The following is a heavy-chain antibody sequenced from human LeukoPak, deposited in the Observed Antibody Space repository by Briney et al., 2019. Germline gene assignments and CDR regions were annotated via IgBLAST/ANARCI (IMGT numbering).Heavy chain of an antibody. D-gene: IGHD6-13*01. V-gene: IGHV1-69*13. CDR3: ARVPITYSSSWYFDY. CDR1: GGTFSSYA. CDR2: IIPIFGTA. Sequence: GGSVKVSCKASGGTFSSYAISWVRQAPGQGLEWMGGIIPIFGTANYAQKFQGRVTITADESTSTAYMELSSLRSEDTAVYYCARVPITYSSSWYFDYWGQGTLVTVSS. J-gene: IGHJ4*02.